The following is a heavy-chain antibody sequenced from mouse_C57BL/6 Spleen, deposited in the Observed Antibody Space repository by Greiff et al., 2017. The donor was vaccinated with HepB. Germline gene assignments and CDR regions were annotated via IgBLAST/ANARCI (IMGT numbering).Heavy chain of an antibody. CDR1: GYTFTDYN. CDR2: INPNNGGT. J-gene: IGHJ3*01. Sequence: EVKLQESGPELVKPGASVKIPCKASGYTFTDYNMDWVKQSHGKSLEWIGDINPNNGGTIYNQKFKGKATLTVDKSSSTAYMELRSLTSEDTAVYYCARGLTGTLAWFAYWGQGTLVTVSA. CDR3: ARGLTGTLAWFAY. D-gene: IGHD4-1*01. V-gene: IGHV1-18*01.